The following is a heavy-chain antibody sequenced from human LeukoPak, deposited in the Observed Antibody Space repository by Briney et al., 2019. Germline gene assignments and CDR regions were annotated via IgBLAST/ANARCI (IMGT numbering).Heavy chain of an antibody. V-gene: IGHV4-31*03. CDR1: GGSISSGGYS. CDR2: IYYSGST. J-gene: IGHJ4*02. Sequence: PSQTLSLTCTVSGGSISSGGYSWSWIRQHPGKGLEWIGYIYYSGSTYYNPSLKSRVTISVDTSKNQFSLKLSSVTAADTAVYYCARTRGLRYFGYWGQGTLVTVSS. D-gene: IGHD3-10*01. CDR3: ARTRGLRYFGY.